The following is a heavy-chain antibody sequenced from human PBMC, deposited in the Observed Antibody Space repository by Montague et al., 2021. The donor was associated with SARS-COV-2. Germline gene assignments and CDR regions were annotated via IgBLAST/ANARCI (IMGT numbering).Heavy chain of an antibody. D-gene: IGHD3-9*01. Sequence: SLRLACAASGFTFSSYSMNWVRQAPGKGLEWVSSISSSSSYIYYADSVKGRFTISRDNAKNSLYLQMNSLRAEDTAVYYCVRDPHYDISTGYYSYWGQGTLVTVSS. CDR3: VRDPHYDISTGYYSY. V-gene: IGHV3-21*01. CDR1: GFTFSSYS. CDR2: ISSSSSYI. J-gene: IGHJ4*02.